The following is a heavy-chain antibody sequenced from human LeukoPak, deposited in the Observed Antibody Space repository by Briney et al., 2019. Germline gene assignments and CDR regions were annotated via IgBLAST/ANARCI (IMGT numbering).Heavy chain of an antibody. J-gene: IGHJ4*02. V-gene: IGHV3-64*01. CDR1: GXTFSSYA. D-gene: IGHD3-10*01. CDR3: ARDQLLWFGAFDY. CDR2: ISSNGGST. Sequence: GGALRLSCTASGXTFSSYAMHWGRQAPGKGLEYVSAISSNGGSTYYANSVKGRFTISRDNSKNRLSLQMGSLRAEDMAVYYCARDQLLWFGAFDYWGQGTLVNVSS.